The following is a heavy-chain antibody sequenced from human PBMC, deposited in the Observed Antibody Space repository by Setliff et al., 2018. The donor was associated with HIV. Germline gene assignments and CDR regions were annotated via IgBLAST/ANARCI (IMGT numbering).Heavy chain of an antibody. CDR3: ARAPPGIQNDAFDV. CDR2: IYTNGYT. V-gene: IGHV4-61*09. J-gene: IGHJ3*01. Sequence: SETLSLTCTVSGGSIRSGSYYWTWIRQPAGKGPEWIGHIYTNGYTNYNPSLKSRVTISVDTSRDQFSLQLTSVTAAPTAVYYCARAPPGIQNDAFDVWGQGTMVTVSS. CDR1: GGSIRSGSYY.